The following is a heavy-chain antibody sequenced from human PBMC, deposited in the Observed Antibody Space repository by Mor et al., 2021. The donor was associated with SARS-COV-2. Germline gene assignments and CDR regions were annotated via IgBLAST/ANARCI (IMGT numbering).Heavy chain of an antibody. Sequence: VSGGSISSGGYSWSWIRQPPGKGLEWIGYIYYSGTTYYIPSLKSRVTRSADTSKMQFSLKLSSVTAADTAVYYCARDSGGEMD. D-gene: IGHD3-10*01. J-gene: IGHJ6*01. CDR3: ARDSGGEMD. CDR2: IYYSGTT. CDR1: GGSISSGGYS. V-gene: IGHV4-30-4*07.